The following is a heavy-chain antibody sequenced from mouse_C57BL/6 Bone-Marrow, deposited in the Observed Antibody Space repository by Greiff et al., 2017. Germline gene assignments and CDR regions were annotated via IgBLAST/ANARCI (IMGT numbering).Heavy chain of an antibody. CDR3: ARSWGVRWFFAY. CDR2: IYPGSGST. V-gene: IGHV1-55*01. J-gene: IGHJ3*01. Sequence: VQLQQPGAELVKPGASVKMSCKASGYTFTSYWITWVKQRPGQGLEWIGDIYPGSGSTNYNEKFKSKATLTVDTSSSTAYMQLSSLTSEDSAVYYCARSWGVRWFFAYWGQGTLVTVSP. CDR1: GYTFTSYW. D-gene: IGHD2-3*01.